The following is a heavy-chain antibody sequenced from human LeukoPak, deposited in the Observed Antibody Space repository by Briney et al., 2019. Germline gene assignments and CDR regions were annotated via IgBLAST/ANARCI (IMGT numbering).Heavy chain of an antibody. CDR1: GYTFTSYY. CDR2: INPNSGGT. CDR3: ARVRSVYYDSSGLDY. D-gene: IGHD3-22*01. J-gene: IGHJ4*02. V-gene: IGHV1-2*02. Sequence: ASVKVSCKASGYTFTSYYMHWVRQAPGQGLEWMGWINPNSGGTNYAQKFQGRVTMTRNTSISTAYMELSSLGSEDTAVYYCARVRSVYYDSSGLDYWGRGTLVTVSS.